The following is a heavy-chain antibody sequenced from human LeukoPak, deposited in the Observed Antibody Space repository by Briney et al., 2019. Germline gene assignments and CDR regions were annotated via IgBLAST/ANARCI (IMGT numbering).Heavy chain of an antibody. Sequence: GGALRLSCAPSGFTFSSYTMNWVRQAPGKGLEGVSSISITISTKFYADSVKGRFTISRDNGKNSLYLQLNSLRAEDTAVYYCARRPYCGGDCYYLDGFDMWGQGTMVTVSS. V-gene: IGHV3-48*01. D-gene: IGHD2-21*02. CDR1: GFTFSSYT. CDR2: ISITISTK. J-gene: IGHJ3*02. CDR3: ARRPYCGGDCYYLDGFDM.